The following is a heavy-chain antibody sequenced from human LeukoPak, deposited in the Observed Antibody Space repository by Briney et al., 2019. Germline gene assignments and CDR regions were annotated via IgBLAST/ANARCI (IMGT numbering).Heavy chain of an antibody. Sequence: SETLSLTCTVSSGSISTSNYYWGWVRQPPGKALEWIGNIFYSGSTYYSPSLKSRVTISVDTSKNQFSLKLSSVTAADTAVYYCARGPPDCSSTSCYAFDAFDIWGQGTMVTVSS. CDR2: IFYSGST. J-gene: IGHJ3*02. CDR1: SGSISTSNYY. CDR3: ARGPPDCSSTSCYAFDAFDI. D-gene: IGHD2-2*01. V-gene: IGHV4-39*07.